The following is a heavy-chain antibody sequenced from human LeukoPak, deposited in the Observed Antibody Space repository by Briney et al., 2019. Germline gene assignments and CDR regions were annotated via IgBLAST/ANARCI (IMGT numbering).Heavy chain of an antibody. CDR2: ISYDGSNK. Sequence: GGSLRLSCAASGFTFSSYAMHWVRQAPGKGLEWVAVISYDGSNKYYADSVKGRFTISRDNSRNTLYLQMNSLRAEDTAVYYCARDHRGVRDYFDYWGQETLVTVSS. V-gene: IGHV3-30-3*01. J-gene: IGHJ4*02. D-gene: IGHD3-10*01. CDR3: ARDHRGVRDYFDY. CDR1: GFTFSSYA.